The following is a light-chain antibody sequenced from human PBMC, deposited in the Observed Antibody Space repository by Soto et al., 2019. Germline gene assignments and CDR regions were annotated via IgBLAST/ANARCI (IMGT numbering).Light chain of an antibody. CDR3: HQRQSWPRT. V-gene: IGKV3-11*01. CDR2: DAS. Sequence: DIVLTQSPFTLSLSPGERATLSCRASQSVTDFLAWYQQKPGQAPRLLIYDASNRATGIPARFSASGSGTDFTLTISDVQPEDFALYYCHQRQSWPRTSGLGTKV. CDR1: QSVTDF. J-gene: IGKJ1*01.